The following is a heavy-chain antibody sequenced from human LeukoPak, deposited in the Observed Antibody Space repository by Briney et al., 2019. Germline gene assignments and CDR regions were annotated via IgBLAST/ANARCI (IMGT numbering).Heavy chain of an antibody. CDR2: ISSSSSTI. Sequence: GGSLRLSCAASGFTYSSYSMNWVRQAPGKGLEWVSYISSSSSTIYYADSVKGRFTISRDNANNSLYLQMNSLRAEDTAVYYCARDNGGGLREFDYWGQGTLVTVSS. J-gene: IGHJ4*02. CDR3: ARDNGGGLREFDY. CDR1: GFTYSSYS. V-gene: IGHV3-48*04. D-gene: IGHD2-8*01.